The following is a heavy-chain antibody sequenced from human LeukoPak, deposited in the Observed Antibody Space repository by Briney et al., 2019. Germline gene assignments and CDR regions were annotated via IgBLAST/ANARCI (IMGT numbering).Heavy chain of an antibody. V-gene: IGHV1-2*02. CDR1: GYTFTGYY. CDR3: ARGPYRFGYDNNAFDY. CDR2: INPNSGGT. D-gene: IGHD5-12*01. Sequence: GASVKVSCKASGYTFTGYYMHWVRQAPGQGLEWMGWINPNSGGTNYAQKFQGRVTMTRDTSISTAYMELSRLRSDDTAVYYCARGPYRFGYDNNAFDYWGQGTLVTVSS. J-gene: IGHJ4*02.